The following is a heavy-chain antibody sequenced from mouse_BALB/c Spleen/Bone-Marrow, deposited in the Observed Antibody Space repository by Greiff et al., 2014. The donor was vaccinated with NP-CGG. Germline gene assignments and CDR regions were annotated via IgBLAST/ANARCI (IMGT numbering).Heavy chain of an antibody. CDR1: GYAFTDYL. CDR3: ARYDGYLDY. Sequence: QVQLQQPGAGLARPGTSVKVSCKASGYAFTDYLMEWLKQRPGQGLEWIGVINPGSGSTNYNEKFKDKATLTADTSSNTAYMQLSSLTSDDSAVYFCARYDGYLDYWGQGTTLTVSS. CDR2: INPGSGST. J-gene: IGHJ2*01. D-gene: IGHD2-3*01. V-gene: IGHV1-54*01.